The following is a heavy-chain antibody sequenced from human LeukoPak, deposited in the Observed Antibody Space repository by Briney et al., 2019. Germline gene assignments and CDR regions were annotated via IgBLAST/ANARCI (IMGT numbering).Heavy chain of an antibody. Sequence: SETLSLTCTVSGYSISSGYYWGWIRQPPGKGLEWIGSIYHSGSTYYNPSLKSRVTISVDTSKNQFSLKLSSVTAADTAVYYCARAGVVTPDYWGQGTLVTVSS. CDR3: ARAGVVTPDY. V-gene: IGHV4-38-2*02. D-gene: IGHD4-23*01. CDR1: GYSISSGYY. CDR2: IYHSGST. J-gene: IGHJ4*02.